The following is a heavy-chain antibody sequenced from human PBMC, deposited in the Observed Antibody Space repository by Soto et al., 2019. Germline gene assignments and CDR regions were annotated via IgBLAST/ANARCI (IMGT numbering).Heavy chain of an antibody. D-gene: IGHD3-22*01. CDR2: IYYSEST. Sequence: SETLSLTCTVSGGSISSSSYYWGWIRQPPGKGLEWIGSIYYSESTYYNPSLKSRVTISVDTSKNQFSLNLSSVTAADTAVYYCARCRSYDSSGYYYSWFDPWGQGTQVTVYS. V-gene: IGHV4-39*01. CDR1: GGSISSSSYY. J-gene: IGHJ5*02. CDR3: ARCRSYDSSGYYYSWFDP.